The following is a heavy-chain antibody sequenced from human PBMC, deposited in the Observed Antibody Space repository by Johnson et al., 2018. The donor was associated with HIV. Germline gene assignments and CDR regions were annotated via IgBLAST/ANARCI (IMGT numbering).Heavy chain of an antibody. CDR1: GFTVNNKY. CDR3: ARAPGGSPRAAFDI. CDR2: IYSGGST. J-gene: IGHJ3*02. Sequence: VQLVESGGDLVQPGGSLRLSCAASGFTVNNKYMSWVRQPPGKGLEWVSVIYSGGSTYYADSVKGRFTISRDNAKNSLYLQMNSLRAEDTALYYCARAPGGSPRAAFDIWGQGTMVTVSS. D-gene: IGHD2-15*01. V-gene: IGHV3-66*01.